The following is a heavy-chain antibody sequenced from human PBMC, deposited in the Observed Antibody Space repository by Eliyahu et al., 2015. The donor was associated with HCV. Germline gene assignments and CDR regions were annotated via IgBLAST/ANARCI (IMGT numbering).Heavy chain of an antibody. CDR3: TRDLSIFGVVIQDY. D-gene: IGHD3-3*01. V-gene: IGHV3-21*04. CDR1: GSXXSPYN. CDR2: ISSYSNFI. J-gene: IGHJ4*02. Sequence: EVQLVESGGGLVKPGGALXLSXSAXGSXXSPYNRIWARQAPGKGLEWVASISSYSNFIYYADSVKGRFGISRDNAKNSLYLQMDSLRAEDTAVYYCTRDLSIFGVVIQDYWGQGTLVTVSS.